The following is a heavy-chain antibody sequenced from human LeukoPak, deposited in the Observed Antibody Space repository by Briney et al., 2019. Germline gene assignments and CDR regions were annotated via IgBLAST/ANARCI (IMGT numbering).Heavy chain of an antibody. CDR3: ARVGLGAFDI. V-gene: IGHV4-59*01. CDR2: IYYSGNT. D-gene: IGHD3-16*01. J-gene: IGHJ3*02. CDR1: GDSISTYY. Sequence: SETLPLTCTVSGDSISTYYWSWIRQPPGKGLEWIGYIYYSGNTNYNPSLKSRLTISVDTSKNQFSLKLSSVTAADTAVYYCARVGLGAFDIWGQGTMVTVSS.